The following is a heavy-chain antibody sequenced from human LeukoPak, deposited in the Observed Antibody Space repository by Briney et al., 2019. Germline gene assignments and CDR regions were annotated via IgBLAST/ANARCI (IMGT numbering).Heavy chain of an antibody. CDR1: GGSFSGYY. J-gene: IGHJ6*02. Sequence: SETLSLTCAVYGGSFSGYYWSWIRQPPGKGLEWIGYIYYSGSTNYNPSLKSRVTISVDTSKNQFSLKLSSVTAADTAVYYCARHVAGIAAAGTSAIYYYYHGMDVWGQGTTVTVSS. CDR3: ARHVAGIAAAGTSAIYYYYHGMDV. CDR2: IYYSGST. D-gene: IGHD6-13*01. V-gene: IGHV4-59*08.